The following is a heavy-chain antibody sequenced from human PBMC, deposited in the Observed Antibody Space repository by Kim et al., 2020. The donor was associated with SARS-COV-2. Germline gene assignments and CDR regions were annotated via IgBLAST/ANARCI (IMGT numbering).Heavy chain of an antibody. CDR2: ISGSGGST. J-gene: IGHJ6*02. CDR1: GFTFSSYA. Sequence: GGSLRLSCAASGFTFSSYAMSWVRQAPGKGLEWVSAISGSGGSTYYADSVKGRFTISRDNSKNTLYLQMNSLRAEDTAVYYCAKGSGSYSRYYYYGMDVWGQGTTVTVSS. D-gene: IGHD3-10*01. V-gene: IGHV3-23*01. CDR3: AKGSGSYSRYYYYGMDV.